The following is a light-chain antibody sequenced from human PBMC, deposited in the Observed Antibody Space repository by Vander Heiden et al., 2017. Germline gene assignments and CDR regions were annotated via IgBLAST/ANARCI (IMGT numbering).Light chain of an antibody. Sequence: IVMTHSPVPLSVSPGARSTLSCRASQSVSSNLAWYQQRFGQAPRLLIYDASTRATGIPARFSGSGSGTEFTLSISSLQSEDFAVYYCQQHNKWPRTFGQGTKVEIK. V-gene: IGKV3-15*01. J-gene: IGKJ1*01. CDR3: QQHNKWPRT. CDR1: QSVSSN. CDR2: DAS.